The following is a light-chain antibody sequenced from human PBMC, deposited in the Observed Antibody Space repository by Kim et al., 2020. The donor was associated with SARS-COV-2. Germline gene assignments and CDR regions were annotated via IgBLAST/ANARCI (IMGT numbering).Light chain of an antibody. CDR3: NSRDSGSNPLV. V-gene: IGLV3-19*01. CDR1: SLRSYS. J-gene: IGLJ3*02. Sequence: ALGPGDRTSCGGSSLRSYSTCCHQQQPGAAPVLVFDSNNNRPSVTPDRFCGSSSSTAASLTITGAEADDEDDYYCNSRDSGSNPLVFGGGTQLTVL. CDR2: SNN.